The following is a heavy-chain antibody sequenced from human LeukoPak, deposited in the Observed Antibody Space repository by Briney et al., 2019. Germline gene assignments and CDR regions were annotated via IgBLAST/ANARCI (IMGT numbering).Heavy chain of an antibody. J-gene: IGHJ4*02. Sequence: GRSLRLSCAASGFTFSRYEMNWVRQAPGKGLEWVSYISSSDSSIYYADSVKGRFTISRDNAKNSLYLQMNSLRAEDTAVYYCARQQPRVQLDYWGQGTLVTVSS. D-gene: IGHD1-1*01. CDR3: ARQQPRVQLDY. V-gene: IGHV3-48*03. CDR2: ISSSDSSI. CDR1: GFTFSRYE.